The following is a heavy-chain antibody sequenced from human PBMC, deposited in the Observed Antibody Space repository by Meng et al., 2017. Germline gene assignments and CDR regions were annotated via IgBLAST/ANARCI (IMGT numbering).Heavy chain of an antibody. V-gene: IGHV3-7*01. J-gene: IGHJ4*02. CDR1: GFTVSSNY. CDR3: ARGITMINY. CDR2: IKQDGSEK. D-gene: IGHD3-22*01. Sequence: GESLKISCAASGFTVSSNYMSWVRQAPGKGLEWVANIKQDGSEKYYVDSVKGRFTISRDNAKNSLYLQMNSLRAEDTAVYYCARGITMINYWGQGTLVTVSS.